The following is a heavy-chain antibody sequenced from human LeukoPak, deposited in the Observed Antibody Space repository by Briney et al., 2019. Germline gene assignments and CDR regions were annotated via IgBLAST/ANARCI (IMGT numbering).Heavy chain of an antibody. J-gene: IGHJ4*02. Sequence: SETLSLTCTVSGGSISSGRYYWRWIRQPPGKGLEWIGYIYYSGSTNYNPSLKSRVTISVDTSKNQFSLKLSSVTAADTAVYYCARGEPHGDYVVASFDYWGQGTLVTVSS. CDR3: ARGEPHGDYVVASFDY. V-gene: IGHV4-61*01. CDR1: GGSISSGRYY. CDR2: IYYSGST. D-gene: IGHD4-17*01.